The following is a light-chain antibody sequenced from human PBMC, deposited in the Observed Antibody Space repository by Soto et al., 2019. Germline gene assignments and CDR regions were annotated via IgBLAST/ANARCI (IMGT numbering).Light chain of an antibody. J-gene: IGLJ2*01. CDR2: SND. Sequence: QSVLTQSPSVSGTPGQRVSISCSGSTSNIGTNTVSWYQHVPGTAPKLLIYSNDQRPSAVPGRFSGSKSGTSASLTISGLQAEDEADYYCSSYSTTSSPHVLFGGGTKLTVL. CDR3: SSYSTTSSPHVL. CDR1: TSNIGTNT. V-gene: IGLV1-44*01.